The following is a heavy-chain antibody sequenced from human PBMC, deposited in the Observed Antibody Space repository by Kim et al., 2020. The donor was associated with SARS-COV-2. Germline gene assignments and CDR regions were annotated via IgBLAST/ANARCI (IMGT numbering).Heavy chain of an antibody. V-gene: IGHV1-18*01. J-gene: IGHJ4*02. Sequence: ASVKVSCKASGYSFTSYSISWVRQAPGQGLEWMGWISAYNGNTNYAQKLQGRVTMTTDTSTSTAYMELRSLRSDDTAVYHCARSSGSYPRYYFDYWGQGTLVTVSS. CDR3: ARSSGSYPRYYFDY. D-gene: IGHD1-26*01. CDR1: GYSFTSYS. CDR2: ISAYNGNT.